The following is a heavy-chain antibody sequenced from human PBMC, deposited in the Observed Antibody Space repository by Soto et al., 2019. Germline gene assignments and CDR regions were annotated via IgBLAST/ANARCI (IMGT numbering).Heavy chain of an antibody. Sequence: SESLSLTCAVYGGSFSGYYWTWIRQPPGTGLEWIGEINHSGSTNYNPSLKSRVTISVDTSKNQFSLKLTSVTAADTAVYYCAIQICSSTSCYSWVSWFDPWGQGTLVTVSS. CDR3: AIQICSSTSCYSWVSWFDP. CDR2: INHSGST. D-gene: IGHD2-2*01. V-gene: IGHV4-34*01. CDR1: GGSFSGYY. J-gene: IGHJ5*02.